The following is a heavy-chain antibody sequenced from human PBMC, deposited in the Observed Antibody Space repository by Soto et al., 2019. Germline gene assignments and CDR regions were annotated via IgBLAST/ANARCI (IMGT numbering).Heavy chain of an antibody. CDR2: IRGSGDVT. CDR3: AKDLNQGGQYYYYGMDV. D-gene: IGHD1-26*01. CDR1: GFTFSNYG. V-gene: IGHV3-23*01. J-gene: IGHJ6*02. Sequence: GGSMRVSCAASGFTFSNYGMTWVRQAPGKGLEWVSVIRGSGDVTYYADSVKGRFTISRDNSKNTLYLQMNSLRAEDTAVYYCAKDLNQGGQYYYYGMDVWGQGTTVTVSS.